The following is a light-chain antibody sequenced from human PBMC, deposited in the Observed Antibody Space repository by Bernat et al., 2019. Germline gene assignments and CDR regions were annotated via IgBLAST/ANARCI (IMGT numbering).Light chain of an antibody. Sequence: DIVMTQSPLSLPVTPGEPASISCRASQSLLHSDGNIYLDWYLHKPGQSPHLLIFSGSNRASGVPDRFSGSGSGTDFTLKISRVEADDIGVYYCMQGVRSPITFGQGTRLEIK. CDR1: QSLLHSDGNIY. CDR2: SGS. CDR3: MQGVRSPIT. V-gene: IGKV2-28*01. J-gene: IGKJ5*01.